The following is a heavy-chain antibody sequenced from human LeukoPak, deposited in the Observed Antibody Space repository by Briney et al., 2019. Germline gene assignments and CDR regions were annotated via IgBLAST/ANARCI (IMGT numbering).Heavy chain of an antibody. CDR1: GYSISSGYY. V-gene: IGHV4-38-2*02. D-gene: IGHD7-27*01. Sequence: SETLSLTCTVSGYSISSGYYWGWIRQPPGKGLEWIGSIYHSGSTYYNPSLKSRVTISVDTSKNQFSLKLSSVTAADTAVYYCARANWGGSTVDYWGQGTLVTVSS. J-gene: IGHJ4*02. CDR2: IYHSGST. CDR3: ARANWGGSTVDY.